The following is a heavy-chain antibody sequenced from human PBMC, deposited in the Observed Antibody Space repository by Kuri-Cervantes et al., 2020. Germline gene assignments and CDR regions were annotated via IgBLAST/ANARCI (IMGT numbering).Heavy chain of an antibody. V-gene: IGHV3-21*01. CDR1: GFTVSSNY. J-gene: IGHJ4*02. CDR3: ARDHHYYGSGSYYKGFDY. Sequence: GESLKISCAASGFTVSSNYMSWVRQAPGKGLEWVSSISSSSSYIYYADSVKGRFTISRGNAKNSLYLQMNSLRAEDTAVYYCARDHHYYGSGSYYKGFDYWGQGTRVTGSS. D-gene: IGHD3-10*01. CDR2: ISSSSSYI.